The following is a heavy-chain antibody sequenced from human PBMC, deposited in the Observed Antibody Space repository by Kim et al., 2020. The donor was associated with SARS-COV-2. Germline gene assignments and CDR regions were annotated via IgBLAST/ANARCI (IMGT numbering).Heavy chain of an antibody. CDR2: ISAYNGNT. Sequence: ASVMVSCKASGYTFTSYGISWVRQAPGQGLEWMGWISAYNGNTNYAQKLQGRVTMTTDTSTSTAYMELRSLRSDDTAVYYCARTTGYSSGWYNYYYYYMDVWGKGTTVTVSS. CDR3: ARTTGYSSGWYNYYYYYMDV. V-gene: IGHV1-18*01. CDR1: GYTFTSYG. D-gene: IGHD6-19*01. J-gene: IGHJ6*03.